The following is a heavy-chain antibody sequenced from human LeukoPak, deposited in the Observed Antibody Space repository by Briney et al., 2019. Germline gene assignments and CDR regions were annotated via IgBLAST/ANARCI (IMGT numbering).Heavy chain of an antibody. D-gene: IGHD1-7*01. V-gene: IGHV4-34*01. CDR2: INHSGST. Sequence: SETLSLTRAVYGGSFSGYYWSWIRQPPGKGLEWIGEINHSGSTNYNPSLKSRVTISVDTSKNQFSLKLSSVTAADTAVYYCARVLGNYVLIIDYWGQGTLVTVSS. CDR3: ARVLGNYVLIIDY. J-gene: IGHJ4*02. CDR1: GGSFSGYY.